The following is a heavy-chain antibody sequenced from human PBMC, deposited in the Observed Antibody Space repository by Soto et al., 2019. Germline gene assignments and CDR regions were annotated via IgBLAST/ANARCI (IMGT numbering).Heavy chain of an antibody. J-gene: IGHJ5*02. Sequence: SETLSLTCAVYGGSFSGYYWSWIRQPPGKGREWIGEINHSGSTNYNPSLKSRVTISVDPPKTQLSLKLSSVTAADTAVYYCARGVAAARRGGRNWFDPWGQGTLVTVSS. CDR3: ARGVAAARRGGRNWFDP. CDR1: GGSFSGYY. CDR2: INHSGST. V-gene: IGHV4-34*01. D-gene: IGHD6-6*01.